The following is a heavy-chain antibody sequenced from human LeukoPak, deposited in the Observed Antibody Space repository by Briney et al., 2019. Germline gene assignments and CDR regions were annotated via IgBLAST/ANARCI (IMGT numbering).Heavy chain of an antibody. CDR3: AREVPTGQAFDI. J-gene: IGHJ3*02. V-gene: IGHV3-48*03. Sequence: GESLRLSCAASGFTFSSYEMNWVRQAPGKGLEWVSYISSSHSTIYYADSVKGRFTISRDNAKNSLYLQMNSLRAEDTAVYYCAREVPTGQAFDIWGQGTMVTVSS. CDR1: GFTFSSYE. CDR2: ISSSHSTI. D-gene: IGHD4-17*01.